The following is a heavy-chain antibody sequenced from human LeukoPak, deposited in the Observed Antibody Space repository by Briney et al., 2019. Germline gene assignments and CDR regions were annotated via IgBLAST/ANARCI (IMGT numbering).Heavy chain of an antibody. J-gene: IGHJ4*02. D-gene: IGHD2-21*02. CDR2: INHSGST. CDR3: ARGGVVVTAILGY. Sequence: SETLSLTCAVYGGSFSGYYWSWIRQPPGKGLEWIGEINHSGSTNYNPSLKSRVTISVDTSKNQFSLKLSSVTAAGTAVYYCARGGVVVTAILGYWGQGTLVTVSS. V-gene: IGHV4-34*01. CDR1: GGSFSGYY.